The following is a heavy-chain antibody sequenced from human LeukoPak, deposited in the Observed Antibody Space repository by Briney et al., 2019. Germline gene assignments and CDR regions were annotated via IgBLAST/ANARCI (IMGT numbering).Heavy chain of an antibody. CDR3: ARDLLGATDTPFDP. V-gene: IGHV3-48*01. CDR2: ISSSSTI. D-gene: IGHD1-26*01. CDR1: GFTFSSYA. J-gene: IGHJ5*02. Sequence: AGGSLRLSCAASGFTFSSYAMHWVRQAPGKGLEWVSYISSSSTIYYADSVKGRFTISRDNAKNSLYLQMNSLRAEDTAVYYCARDLLGATDTPFDPWGQGTLVTVSS.